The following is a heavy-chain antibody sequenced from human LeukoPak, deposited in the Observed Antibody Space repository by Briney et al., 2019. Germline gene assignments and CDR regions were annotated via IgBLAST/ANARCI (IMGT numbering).Heavy chain of an antibody. CDR2: ISYDGSNK. V-gene: IGHV3-30-3*01. D-gene: IGHD2-2*01. CDR3: ARDGGSAAYDLDY. Sequence: GRSLRLSCAASGFTFSSYAMHWVRQAPGKGLEWVAVISYDGSNKYYADSVKGRFTISRDNSKNTLYLQMNSLRAEDTAVYYCARDGGSAAYDLDYWGQGTLVTVSS. J-gene: IGHJ4*02. CDR1: GFTFSSYA.